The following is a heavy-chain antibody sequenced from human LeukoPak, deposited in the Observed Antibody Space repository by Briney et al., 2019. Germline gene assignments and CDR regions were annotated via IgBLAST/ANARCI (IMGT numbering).Heavy chain of an antibody. CDR1: GGSISSYY. D-gene: IGHD4-17*01. J-gene: IGHJ5*02. Sequence: SETLSLTCTVSGGSISSYYLTWIQQPPGKGLEWIGYISYSGSTDYNPSLKSRVTISVDTSKNQFSLKLRSVTAADTAVHYCARDDYGRFDPWGQGTLVTVSS. V-gene: IGHV4-59*01. CDR2: ISYSGST. CDR3: ARDDYGRFDP.